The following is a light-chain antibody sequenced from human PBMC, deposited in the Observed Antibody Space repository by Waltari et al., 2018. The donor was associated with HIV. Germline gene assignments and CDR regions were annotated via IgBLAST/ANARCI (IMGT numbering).Light chain of an antibody. Sequence: EIVMTQAPATLSVSPGERVTLSCRASPNADTKLTWYQWKAGQPPRLLIYGASYRAFGVPDKFSGSGSGTAFTLTIKNVESEDAAVYVCQQQNTLPITFGPGTRLDIK. CDR3: QQQNTLPIT. CDR1: PNADTK. V-gene: IGKV3-15*01. J-gene: IGKJ3*01. CDR2: GAS.